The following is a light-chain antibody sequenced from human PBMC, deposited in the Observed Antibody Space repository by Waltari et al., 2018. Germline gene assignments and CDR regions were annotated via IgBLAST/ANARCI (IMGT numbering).Light chain of an antibody. CDR1: QSFKNY. V-gene: IGKV3-11*01. CDR3: QERSDWRGLT. CDR2: DAS. J-gene: IGKJ3*01. Sequence: EIVLTQSPATLSLSPGERAVLSCRASQSFKNYLAWYQQQPGQAPRPLIYDASTRATGIAARFSGSGSGTDFTLTISSLEPEDSAVYYCQERSDWRGLTFGPGTKVDIK.